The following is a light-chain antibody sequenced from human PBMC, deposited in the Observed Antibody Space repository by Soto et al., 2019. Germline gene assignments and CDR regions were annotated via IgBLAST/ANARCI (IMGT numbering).Light chain of an antibody. CDR1: SSNIGTNT. CDR3: AAWDDSLDGFYV. CDR2: NNN. V-gene: IGLV1-44*01. J-gene: IGLJ1*01. Sequence: QSVLTQPPSASGTPGQRVTISCSGSSSNIGTNTVNWYLQLPGTAPKLLMYNNNQRPSGVPERFSGSKSSTSASLAIGGLQSEDEADYYCAAWDDSLDGFYVFGSGTKLTVL.